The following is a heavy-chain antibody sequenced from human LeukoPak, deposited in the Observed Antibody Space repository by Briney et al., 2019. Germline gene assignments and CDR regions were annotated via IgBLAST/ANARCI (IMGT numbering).Heavy chain of an antibody. CDR3: ARALVIVEIPGDDFDH. CDR2: ITPDGTYK. Sequence: WGSLRLTCVASGFTFSSCYMRWFRQAPGKGLKWVSRITPDGTYKNYADSMKRRFNISRNNAKHTPYLHMNSLGAETTAVYSSARALVIVEIPGDDFDHWGQGTHVTVS. CDR1: GFTFSSCY. V-gene: IGHV3-74*01. D-gene: IGHD2/OR15-2a*01. J-gene: IGHJ4*02.